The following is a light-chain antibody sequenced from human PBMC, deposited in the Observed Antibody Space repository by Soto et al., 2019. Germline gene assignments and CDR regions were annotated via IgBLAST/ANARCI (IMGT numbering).Light chain of an antibody. CDR2: EVT. CDR3: SSYTSTSTPVV. CDR1: SSDIGGYNY. J-gene: IGLJ2*01. Sequence: QSVLTQPASLSGSPGQSITISCTGTSSDIGGYNYVSWYQQHPGKAPKLMIYEVTNRPSGVSSRFSGSKPDNTASLTISGLQAEDEADDYCSSYTSTSTPVVFGGGTKLTVL. V-gene: IGLV2-14*01.